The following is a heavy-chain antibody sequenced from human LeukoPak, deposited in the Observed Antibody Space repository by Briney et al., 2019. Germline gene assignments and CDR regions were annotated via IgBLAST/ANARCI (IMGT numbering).Heavy chain of an antibody. CDR1: GFTFSSYE. CDR3: AKERETRDS. D-gene: IGHD1-26*01. Sequence: GGSLSLSCAASGFTFSSYEMNWVRQAPGKGLEWVSKISSSGSAIYYADSVKGRFTISRDNAKSTLYLQMNNLRAEDTAVYYCAKERETRDSWGQGTLVTVSS. V-gene: IGHV3-48*03. CDR2: ISSSGSAI. J-gene: IGHJ4*02.